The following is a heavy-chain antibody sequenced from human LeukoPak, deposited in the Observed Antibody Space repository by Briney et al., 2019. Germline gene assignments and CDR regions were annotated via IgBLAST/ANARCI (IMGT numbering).Heavy chain of an antibody. Sequence: PSETLSLTCTVSGGSISSSSYYWGWIRQPPGKGLEWIGSIYYSGSTYYNPSLKSRVTISVDTSKNQFSLKLSSVTAADTAVYYCARNVGDGYNSLGGYWGQGTLVTVSS. CDR3: ARNVGDGYNSLGGY. J-gene: IGHJ4*02. D-gene: IGHD5-24*01. V-gene: IGHV4-39*07. CDR1: GGSISSSSYY. CDR2: IYYSGST.